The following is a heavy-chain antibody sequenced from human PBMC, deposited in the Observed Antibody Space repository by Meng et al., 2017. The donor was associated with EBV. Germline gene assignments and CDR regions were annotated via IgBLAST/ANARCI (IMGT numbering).Heavy chain of an antibody. CDR2: ISAYNGNT. CDR1: GYTFTSYG. Sequence: QVRLGQFGAEVKKPGASVKVSCKASGYTFTSYGISWVRQAPGQGLEWMGWISAYNGNTNYAQKLQGRVTMTTDTSTSTAYMELRSLRSDDTAVYYCARDGRLYDTPSPFDYWGQGTLVTVSS. J-gene: IGHJ4*02. V-gene: IGHV1-18*01. D-gene: IGHD3-22*01. CDR3: ARDGRLYDTPSPFDY.